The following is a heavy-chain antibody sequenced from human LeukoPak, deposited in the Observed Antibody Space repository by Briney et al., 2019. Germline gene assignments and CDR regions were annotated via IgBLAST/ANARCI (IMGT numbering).Heavy chain of an antibody. D-gene: IGHD2-21*01. J-gene: IGHJ4*02. CDR2: ISYDGANK. CDR1: GFTFSSYG. V-gene: IGHV3-30*03. Sequence: PGRSLRLSCAASGFTFSSYGIHWVRQAPGKGLEWVAVISYDGANKYYADSVKGRFTISRDNSKNTLSLQMNSLRAEDTAVYYCARDSRNCPFDYWGQGTLVTVSS. CDR3: ARDSRNCPFDY.